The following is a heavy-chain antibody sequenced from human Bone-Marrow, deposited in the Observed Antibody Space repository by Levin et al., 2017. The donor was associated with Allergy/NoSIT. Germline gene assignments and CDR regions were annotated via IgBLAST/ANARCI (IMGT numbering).Heavy chain of an antibody. CDR3: ATPPPYYYDSSGAFDI. Sequence: GESLKISCAASGFTFSSYAMSWVRQAPGKGLEWVSAISGSGGSTYYADSVKGRFTISRDNSKNTLYLQMNSLRAEDTAVYYCATPPPYYYDSSGAFDIWGQGTMVTVSS. D-gene: IGHD3-22*01. J-gene: IGHJ3*02. CDR2: ISGSGGST. CDR1: GFTFSSYA. V-gene: IGHV3-23*01.